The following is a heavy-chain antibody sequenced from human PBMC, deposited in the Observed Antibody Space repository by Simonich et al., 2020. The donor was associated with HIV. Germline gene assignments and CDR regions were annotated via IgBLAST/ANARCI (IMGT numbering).Heavy chain of an antibody. Sequence: QVQLVQSGAEVKKPGASVKVSCKASGYSFTAYYIHWVRQAPGQGLEWMGRTYPTRGGTNYAQNFQGRVTMTRDTSISTAYMELSRLRSDDTAVYYCARGLTGYAFDIWGQGTMVTVSS. CDR1: GYSFTAYY. CDR2: TYPTRGGT. V-gene: IGHV1-2*06. CDR3: ARGLTGYAFDI. J-gene: IGHJ3*02. D-gene: IGHD7-27*01.